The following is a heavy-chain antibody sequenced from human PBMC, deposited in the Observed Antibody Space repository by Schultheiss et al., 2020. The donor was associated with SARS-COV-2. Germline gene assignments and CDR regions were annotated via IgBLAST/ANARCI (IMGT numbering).Heavy chain of an antibody. V-gene: IGHV4-59*12. D-gene: IGHD6-19*01. CDR1: GGSISSYY. J-gene: IGHJ4*02. Sequence: SQTLSLTCTVSGGSISSYYWSWIRQPPGKGLEWIGYIYYSGSTNYNPSLKSRVTISVDKSKNQFSLKLSSVTAADTAVYYCARAFRDSSGWLFDYWGQGTLVTVSS. CDR2: IYYSGST. CDR3: ARAFRDSSGWLFDY.